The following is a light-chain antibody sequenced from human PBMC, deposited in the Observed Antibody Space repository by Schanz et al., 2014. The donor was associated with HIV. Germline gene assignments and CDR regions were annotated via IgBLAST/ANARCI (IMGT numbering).Light chain of an antibody. CDR1: SSSIGAGYD. CDR3: AAWDDSLNGRV. Sequence: QSVLTQPPSVSGAPGQRVTISCAGSSSSIGAGYDVHWYQQLPGTAPKLLIYGSTNRPSGVPDRFSGSKSGTSASLAISGLHSEDEADYHCAAWDDSLNGRVFGGGTKVTVL. J-gene: IGLJ2*01. CDR2: GST. V-gene: IGLV1-40*01.